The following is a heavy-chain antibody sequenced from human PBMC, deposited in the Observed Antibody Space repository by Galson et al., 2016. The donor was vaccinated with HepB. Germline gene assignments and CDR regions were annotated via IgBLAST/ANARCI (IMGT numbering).Heavy chain of an antibody. D-gene: IGHD2-15*01. CDR2: INGDGSRT. J-gene: IGHJ6*02. Sequence: SLRLSCAVSGFSFSSYWMHWVRQVPGKGLAWVSRINGDGSRTSYADSVKGRFTISRGNAKNTLFLQMNSLRDEDTAVYYFASCSDRTCYQTDYSYGLDVWGHGTTVTVSS. V-gene: IGHV3-74*01. CDR3: ASCSDRTCYQTDYSYGLDV. CDR1: GFSFSSYW.